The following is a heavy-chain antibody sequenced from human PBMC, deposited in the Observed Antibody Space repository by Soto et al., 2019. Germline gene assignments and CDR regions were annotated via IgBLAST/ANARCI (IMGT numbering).Heavy chain of an antibody. J-gene: IGHJ4*02. V-gene: IGHV1-2*04. CDR2: INPNSGGT. CDR3: ARLNYGGTPVRVSFDY. Sequence: ASVKVSCKASGYTFTGYYMHWVRQAPGQGLEWMGWINPNSGGTNYAQKFQGWVTMTRDTSISTAYMELSRLRSDDTAVYYCARLNYGGTPVRVSFDYWGQETLVTVP. D-gene: IGHD4-17*01. CDR1: GYTFTGYY.